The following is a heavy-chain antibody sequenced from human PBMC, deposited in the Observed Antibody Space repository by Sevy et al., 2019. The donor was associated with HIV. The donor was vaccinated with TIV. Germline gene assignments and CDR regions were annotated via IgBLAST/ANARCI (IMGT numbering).Heavy chain of an antibody. Sequence: GGSLRLSCAASGFTFSNAWMSWVRQAPGKGLEWVGRIKSKTDDGTTEYAATVKGRFTISRDDSKNTLYLQMNSLKTEDTAVYYCITGSPYGSGSYYNDLDYWGQGTLVTVSS. CDR2: IKSKTDDGTT. CDR1: GFTFSNAW. CDR3: ITGSPYGSGSYYNDLDY. J-gene: IGHJ4*02. V-gene: IGHV3-15*01. D-gene: IGHD3-10*01.